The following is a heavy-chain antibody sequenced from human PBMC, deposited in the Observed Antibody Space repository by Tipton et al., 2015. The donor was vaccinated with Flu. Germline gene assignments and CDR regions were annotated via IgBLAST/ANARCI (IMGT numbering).Heavy chain of an antibody. CDR3: ARDLLPPPDPVFPTMGYYYYGLDV. J-gene: IGHJ6*02. D-gene: IGHD1-14*01. V-gene: IGHV4-4*07. CDR1: RDSITSYS. Sequence: TLSLTCTVSRDSITSYSWSWIRQPAGKGLEWIGHIFTSGRTKYNPSLGSRVTMSFDTSKNQFSLKLASVTAADTAVYYCARDLLPPPDPVFPTMGYYYYGLDVWGRGTTVSVSS. CDR2: IFTSGRT.